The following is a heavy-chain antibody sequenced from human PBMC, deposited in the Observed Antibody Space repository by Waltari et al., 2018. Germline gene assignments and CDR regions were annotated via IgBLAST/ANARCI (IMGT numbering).Heavy chain of an antibody. J-gene: IGHJ4*02. CDR1: GLSFVTYS. Sequence: QVQLVQSGAEMKTPGASVKVSCKASGLSFVTYSFTWVRQAPGQGLEWMGWISADNGKTNYAQKFQGRLTMTTDTSTSTAYMELRSLRSDDTAVYYCVRDGSGASFTFNYWGQGTLVTVSS. D-gene: IGHD1-26*01. CDR3: VRDGSGASFTFNY. CDR2: ISADNGKT. V-gene: IGHV1-18*01.